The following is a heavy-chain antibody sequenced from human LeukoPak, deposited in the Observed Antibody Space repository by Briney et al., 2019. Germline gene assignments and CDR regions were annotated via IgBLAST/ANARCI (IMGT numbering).Heavy chain of an antibody. CDR2: IKSKTDGGTT. CDR3: ARVRGIAVAGIGWANHDAFDI. Sequence: GRNLRLYCAASGFTFWNYWVNWVRQATGKEQEWVVRIKSKTDGGTTDHAAPVKGRFTISRDDSENTLYLQMNSLRAEDTAVYYCARVRGIAVAGIGWANHDAFDIWGQGTMVTVSS. D-gene: IGHD6-19*01. V-gene: IGHV3-15*01. CDR1: GFTFWNYW. J-gene: IGHJ3*02.